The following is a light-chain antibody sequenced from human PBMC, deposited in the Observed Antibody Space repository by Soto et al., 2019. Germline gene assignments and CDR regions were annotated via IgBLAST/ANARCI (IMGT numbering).Light chain of an antibody. CDR2: KAS. V-gene: IGKV1-5*03. CDR1: QSISSW. Sequence: DIQMTQSPSTLSASVGDRVTITCRASQSISSWLAWYRQKPGKAPKLLIYKASSLESGVPSRFSGSGSGTEFTLTISSLQPDDFATYYCQQYDTYPLTFGGGTKVEIK. CDR3: QQYDTYPLT. J-gene: IGKJ4*01.